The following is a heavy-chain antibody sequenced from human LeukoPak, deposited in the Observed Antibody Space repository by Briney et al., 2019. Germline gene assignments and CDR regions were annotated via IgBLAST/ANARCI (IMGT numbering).Heavy chain of an antibody. CDR3: TQGRVGRAFDAFDI. CDR2: ISGSGGST. V-gene: IGHV3-23*01. CDR1: GLTFSIYA. J-gene: IGHJ3*02. D-gene: IGHD1-14*01. Sequence: GGSLRLSCAASGLTFSIYAMSWVRQAPGKGLEWVSAISGSGGSTYYADSVKGRFTISRDNSKNTLYLQMNSLRAEDTAVYYCTQGRVGRAFDAFDIWGQGTMVTVSS.